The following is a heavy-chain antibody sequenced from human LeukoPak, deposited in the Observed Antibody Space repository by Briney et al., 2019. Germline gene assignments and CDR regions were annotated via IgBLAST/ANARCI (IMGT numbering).Heavy chain of an antibody. V-gene: IGHV3-66*01. CDR3: AIESV. CDR2: IYSCCST. J-gene: IGHJ4*02. Sequence: GGSLRLSCAASGFTFSSYAMSWVRQAPRKGQGWVSVIYSCCSTYYADSVTRRFTISIDKSKNTRYLQMNSLEAQAPAVYYCAIESVWGQGTLVSVS. CDR1: GFTFSSYA.